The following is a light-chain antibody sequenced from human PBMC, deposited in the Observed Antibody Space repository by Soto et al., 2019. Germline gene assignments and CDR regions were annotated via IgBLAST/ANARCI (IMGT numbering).Light chain of an antibody. CDR3: QQSYGPQYN. Sequence: DIQMTQSPSSLAGPVGHRATITCRASQSISPHLNWYQQKPGKARQFLTYTAPTLKSGVPSRSRFTGSCRHLGLTINNLQPEDFPTYFCQQSYGPQYNVGQGTKVDIK. J-gene: IGKJ2*01. CDR2: TAP. CDR1: QSISPH. V-gene: IGKV1-39*01.